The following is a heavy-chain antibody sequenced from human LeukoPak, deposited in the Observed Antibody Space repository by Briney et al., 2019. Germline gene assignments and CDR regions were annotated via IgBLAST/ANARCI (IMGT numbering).Heavy chain of an antibody. CDR3: ARSVGATMETFDY. CDR1: GGSISSGGYY. D-gene: IGHD1-26*01. Sequence: PSQTLSLTCTVSGGSISSGGYYWSWIRQHPGKGLEWIGYIYYSGSTYYNPSLKSRVTISVDTSKNQFSLKLSSVTAADTAVYYCARSVGATMETFDYWGQGTLVTVSS. CDR2: IYYSGST. J-gene: IGHJ4*02. V-gene: IGHV4-31*03.